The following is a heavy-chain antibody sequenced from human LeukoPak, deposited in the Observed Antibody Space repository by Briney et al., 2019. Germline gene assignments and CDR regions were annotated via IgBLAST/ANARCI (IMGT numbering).Heavy chain of an antibody. Sequence: GASVKVSCKVSGYTFTSYYMHWVRQAPGQGLEWMGIINPSGGSTSYAQKFQGRVTMTRDTSTSTVYMELSSLRSEDTAVYYCAREGANYDILTGYYPTYYGMDVWGQGTTVTVSS. D-gene: IGHD3-9*01. CDR2: INPSGGST. CDR3: AREGANYDILTGYYPTYYGMDV. V-gene: IGHV1-46*01. J-gene: IGHJ6*02. CDR1: GYTFTSYY.